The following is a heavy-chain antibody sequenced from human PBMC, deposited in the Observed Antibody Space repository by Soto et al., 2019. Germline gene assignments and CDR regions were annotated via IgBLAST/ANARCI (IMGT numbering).Heavy chain of an antibody. D-gene: IGHD3-3*01. J-gene: IGHJ4*02. CDR2: ISWNSGSI. V-gene: IGHV3-9*01. CDR1: GFTFDDYA. Sequence: PGGSLRLSCAASGFTFDDYAMHWVRQAPGKGLEWVSGISWNSGSIGYADSIKGRFTISRDNAKNSLYLQMNSLRAEDTALYYCVKAVRSGYYRVFNYWGQGTLVTVSS. CDR3: VKAVRSGYYRVFNY.